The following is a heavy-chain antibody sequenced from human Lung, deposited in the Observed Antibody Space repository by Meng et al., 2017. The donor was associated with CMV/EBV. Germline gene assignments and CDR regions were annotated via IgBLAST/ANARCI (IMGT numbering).Heavy chain of an antibody. Sequence: SXAASGFTFSSYAMHWVRQAPGKGLEWVAVISYDGSNKYYADSVKGRFTISRDNSKNTLYLQMNSLRAEDTAVYYCARELRFLEWLLPTSYYYNGMDVXGQGXTVTVSS. J-gene: IGHJ6*02. V-gene: IGHV3-30-3*01. CDR3: ARELRFLEWLLPTSYYYNGMDV. D-gene: IGHD3-3*01. CDR1: GFTFSSYA. CDR2: ISYDGSNK.